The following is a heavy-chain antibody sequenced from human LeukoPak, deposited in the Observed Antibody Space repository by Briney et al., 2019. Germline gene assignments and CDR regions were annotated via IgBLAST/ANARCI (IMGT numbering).Heavy chain of an antibody. Sequence: GGSLRLSCAASGFTFSSYVMYWVRQAPGKGLEYVSPISSNGGSTYYANSVKGRFTISRDNSKNTLYLQMGSLRAEDMAVYYCARGGQSKYDSSGYLNYFDYWGQGTLVTVSS. CDR3: ARGGQSKYDSSGYLNYFDY. V-gene: IGHV3-64*01. D-gene: IGHD3-22*01. J-gene: IGHJ4*02. CDR1: GFTFSSYV. CDR2: ISSNGGST.